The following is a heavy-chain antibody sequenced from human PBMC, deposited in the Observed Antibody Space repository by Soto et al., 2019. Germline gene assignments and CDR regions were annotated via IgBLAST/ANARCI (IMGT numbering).Heavy chain of an antibody. CDR3: ARSTSGYYKWFDP. CDR1: GDSIISSNYY. CDR2: SYYSEIT. D-gene: IGHD3-22*01. V-gene: IGHV4-39*01. Sequence: SDTLSLTCTVSGDSIISSNYYWGLIRQPPWKGLEWLAKSYYSEITYCNPSLKSRVPISVHKHKNQFSLNLSSVSDADTAIYYCARSTSGYYKWFDPWGQGTMVTVSS. J-gene: IGHJ5*02.